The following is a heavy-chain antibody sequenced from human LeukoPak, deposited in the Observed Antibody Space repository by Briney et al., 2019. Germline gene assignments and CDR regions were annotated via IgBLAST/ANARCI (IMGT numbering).Heavy chain of an antibody. Sequence: LTCTVSGGSISSYYWSWIRQPPGKGLEWVSAISGSGGSTYYADSVKGRFTISRDNSKNTLYLQMNSLRAEDTAVYYCAKAAIVVVPAPLGFDYWGQGTLVTVSS. D-gene: IGHD2-2*01. J-gene: IGHJ4*02. V-gene: IGHV3-23*01. CDR2: ISGSGGST. CDR3: AKAAIVVVPAPLGFDY. CDR1: GGSISSYY.